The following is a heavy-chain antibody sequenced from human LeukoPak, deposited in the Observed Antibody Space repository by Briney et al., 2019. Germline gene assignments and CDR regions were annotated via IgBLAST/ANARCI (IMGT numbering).Heavy chain of an antibody. CDR2: INEDGTAK. CDR3: ARDKDGSRDAFDV. V-gene: IGHV3-7*01. D-gene: IGHD1-26*01. CDR1: GFTFSRNW. J-gene: IGHJ3*01. Sequence: GGSLRLSCESSGFTFSRNWMSWVRQAPGKGLEYVANINEDGTAKYYLDSVRGRFTISRDNAKNSVFLHMNSLKAEDTALYYCARDKDGSRDAFDVWGQGTLVTVSS.